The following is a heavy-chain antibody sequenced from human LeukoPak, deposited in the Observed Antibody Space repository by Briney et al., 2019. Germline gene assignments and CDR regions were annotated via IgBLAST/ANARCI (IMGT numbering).Heavy chain of an antibody. CDR3: ARDGPSYYDSSGYEYYFDY. J-gene: IGHJ4*02. V-gene: IGHV1-69*04. Sequence: ASVKVSCKASGGTFSSYAISWVRQAPGQGLEWMGRIIPIFGIANYAQKFQGRVTITADKPTSTAYMELSSLRSEDTAVYYCARDGPSYYDSSGYEYYFDYWGQGTLVTASS. CDR2: IIPIFGIA. D-gene: IGHD3-22*01. CDR1: GGTFSSYA.